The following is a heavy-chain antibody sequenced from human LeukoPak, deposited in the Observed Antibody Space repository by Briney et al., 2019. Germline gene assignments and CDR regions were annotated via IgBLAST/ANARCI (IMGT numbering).Heavy chain of an antibody. CDR3: ARGHPYYFDS. V-gene: IGHV3-9*01. CDR1: GFVFHGYV. D-gene: IGHD3-16*01. J-gene: IGHJ4*02. Sequence: GGSLRLSCAASGFVFHGYVMHWVRHPPGKGLEWVAGITWNSATIGYAESVKGRFTISRDNAKKSVTLHMNSLSTEDTALYYCARGHPYYFDSWGQGAQVTVSS. CDR2: ITWNSATI.